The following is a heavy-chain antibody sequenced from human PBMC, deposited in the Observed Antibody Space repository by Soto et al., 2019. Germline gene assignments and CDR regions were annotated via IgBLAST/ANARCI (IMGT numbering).Heavy chain of an antibody. CDR2: IYYSGST. J-gene: IGHJ6*03. CDR3: ARQESSCWYGEGYYYYMDV. Sequence: SETLSLTCTVSGGSISSSSYYWGWIRQPPGKGLEWIGSIYYSGSTYYNPSLKSRVTISVDTSKNQFSLKLSSVTAADTAVYYCARQESSCWYGEGYYYYMDVWGKGTTVTVSS. CDR1: GGSISSSSYY. D-gene: IGHD6-19*01. V-gene: IGHV4-39*01.